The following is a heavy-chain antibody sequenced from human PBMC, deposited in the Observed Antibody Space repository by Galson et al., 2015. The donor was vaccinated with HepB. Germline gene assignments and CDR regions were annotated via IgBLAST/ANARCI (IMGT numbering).Heavy chain of an antibody. Sequence: SLRLSCAASGFTFNTYGMHWVRQAPGKGLEWVAVIWYDGSDKYNADSVKGRFTISRDNSKNTLYLQMNSLRAEDTAIYYCARSTLGWFDPWGQGTLVTVSS. CDR1: GFTFNTYG. J-gene: IGHJ5*02. V-gene: IGHV3-33*01. CDR2: IWYDGSDK. D-gene: IGHD2/OR15-2a*01. CDR3: ARSTLGWFDP.